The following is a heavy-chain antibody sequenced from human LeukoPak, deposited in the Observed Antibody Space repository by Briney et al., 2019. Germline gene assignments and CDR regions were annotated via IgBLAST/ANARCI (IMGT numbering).Heavy chain of an antibody. Sequence: ASVKVSCKASGYTFNDYYMHWVRQAPGQGLEWMGRINPDSGGTDYAQKFQGRVTMTRDTSTSTDYMELRSLKSEDTAVYYCARDNSVGDIAWWFDPWGQGTLVTVSS. J-gene: IGHJ5*02. D-gene: IGHD3-10*01. V-gene: IGHV1-2*02. CDR1: GYTFNDYY. CDR3: ARDNSVGDIAWWFDP. CDR2: INPDSGGT.